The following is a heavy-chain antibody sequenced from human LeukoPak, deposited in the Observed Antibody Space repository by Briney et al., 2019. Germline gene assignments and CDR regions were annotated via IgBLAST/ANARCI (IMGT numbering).Heavy chain of an antibody. CDR3: ARAGYNHYFDY. CDR2: IIPILGIS. CDR1: GGTFSSYT. V-gene: IGHV1-69*02. J-gene: IGHJ4*02. Sequence: SVTVSCKASGGTFSSYTISWVRQDPGPGLEWMGRIIPILGISNYAQKFHGRVTITADKSTSTAYMELSSLRSEDTAVYYCARAGYNHYFDYWGQGTLVTVSS. D-gene: IGHD5-18*01.